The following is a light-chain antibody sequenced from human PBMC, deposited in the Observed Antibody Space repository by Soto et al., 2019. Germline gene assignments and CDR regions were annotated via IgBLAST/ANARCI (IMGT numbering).Light chain of an antibody. Sequence: DIQMTQSPSTLSASVGDRITITCRASQSISSRLAWYQQKPGKAPKLLIYDASSLQSGVPSRFSGSGSGTDFTLTISNLQPEDFATYYCQQANSIPLTFGQGTRLEIK. CDR3: QQANSIPLT. V-gene: IGKV1-12*01. CDR2: DAS. CDR1: QSISSR. J-gene: IGKJ5*01.